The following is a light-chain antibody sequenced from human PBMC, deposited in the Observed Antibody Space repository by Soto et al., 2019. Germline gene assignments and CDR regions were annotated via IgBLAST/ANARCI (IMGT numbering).Light chain of an antibody. V-gene: IGKV3-15*01. J-gene: IGKJ2*01. CDR3: QQYNNWPPMYT. CDR1: QDVSNN. CDR2: GAS. Sequence: EIVMTQSPATLPVSPGERATLSCRTSQDVSNNLAWYQQKPGQAPRLLMYGASTRATSIPDRFSGSGSGTELTLTISNLQSEDFAVYYCQQYNNWPPMYTFGQGTKLEIK.